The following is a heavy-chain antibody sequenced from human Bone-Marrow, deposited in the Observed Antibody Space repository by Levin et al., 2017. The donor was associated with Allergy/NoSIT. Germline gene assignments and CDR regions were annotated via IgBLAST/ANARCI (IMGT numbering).Heavy chain of an antibody. D-gene: IGHD3-10*01. CDR2: IKSKTDGGST. Sequence: GGSLRLSCSASGFTFADAWMTWVRQIPGKGLECVGRIKSKTDGGSTDYAAPVKGRFTISRDDSRSTLYLQMSSLNTEDSGVYYCTTLGSGRKLDYGGQGSLVTVSS. CDR3: TTLGSGRKLDY. CDR1: GFTFADAW. V-gene: IGHV3-15*01. J-gene: IGHJ4*02.